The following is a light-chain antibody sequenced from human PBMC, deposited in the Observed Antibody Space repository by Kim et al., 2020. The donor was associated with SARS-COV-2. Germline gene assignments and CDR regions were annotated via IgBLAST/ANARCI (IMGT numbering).Light chain of an antibody. CDR1: QDISNY. J-gene: IGKJ1*01. Sequence: DIQMTQSPSSLSASVGDRVTITCQASQDISNYLNWYQQKPGKAPKLLIYDASNLERGVPSRFSGSGSGTDFTFTISSLQPEDIATYYCQQYDNLPVTFGQGTKVDIK. V-gene: IGKV1-33*01. CDR3: QQYDNLPVT. CDR2: DAS.